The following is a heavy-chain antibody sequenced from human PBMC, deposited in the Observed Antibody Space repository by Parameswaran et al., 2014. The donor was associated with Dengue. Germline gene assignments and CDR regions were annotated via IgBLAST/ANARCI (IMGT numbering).Heavy chain of an antibody. V-gene: IGHV4-59*01. CDR2: ISDSGST. D-gene: IGHD5-18*01. CDR3: ARWDTTDAFDI. J-gene: IGHJ3*02. Sequence: WIRQPPGKGLEWIGYISDSGSTDYNPSLKSRVTMSVDTSKSQFSLKVSSVTAADTAVYYCARWDTTDAFDIWGRRDNGHRLL.